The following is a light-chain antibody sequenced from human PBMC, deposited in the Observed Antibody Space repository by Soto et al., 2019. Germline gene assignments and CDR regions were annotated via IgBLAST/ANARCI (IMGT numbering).Light chain of an antibody. CDR3: QQRSNWPIT. Sequence: ELVLTQSPGTLSLSPGARATLSCRASQSVSSSYLAWYQQKPGQAPRLLIYDAFNRATGIPARFSGSGSGTDLTITISSLEPEDFVVYYCQQRSNWPITFGQGTRLEIK. CDR2: DAF. CDR1: QSVSSSY. J-gene: IGKJ5*01. V-gene: IGKV3D-20*02.